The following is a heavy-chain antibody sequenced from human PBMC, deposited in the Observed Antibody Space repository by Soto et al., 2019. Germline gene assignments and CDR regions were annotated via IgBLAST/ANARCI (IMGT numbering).Heavy chain of an antibody. CDR1: GGTFSSYA. CDR3: ASLGVAGGNNWFDP. D-gene: IGHD6-19*01. V-gene: IGHV1-69*13. CDR2: IIPIFGTA. Sequence: ASVKVSCKASGGTFSSYAISWVRQAPGQGLEWMGGIIPIFGTANYAQKFQGRVTITADESTSTAYMELSSLRSEDTAVYYCASLGVAGGNNWFDPWGQGTLVTVSS. J-gene: IGHJ5*02.